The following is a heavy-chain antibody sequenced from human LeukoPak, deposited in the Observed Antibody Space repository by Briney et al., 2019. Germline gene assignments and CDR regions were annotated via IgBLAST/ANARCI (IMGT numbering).Heavy chain of an antibody. V-gene: IGHV1-18*04. CDR1: GYAFTSYG. Sequence: ASVKVSCKASGYAFTSYGISWVRQAPGQGLEWMGWISAYNDNTNYVQKLQGRVTMTTDISTSTAYMELRSLGSDDTAVYYCARVDILTGFYSYFDYLGQGTLLADSS. CDR3: ARVDILTGFYSYFDY. CDR2: ISAYNDNT. J-gene: IGHJ4*02. D-gene: IGHD3-9*01.